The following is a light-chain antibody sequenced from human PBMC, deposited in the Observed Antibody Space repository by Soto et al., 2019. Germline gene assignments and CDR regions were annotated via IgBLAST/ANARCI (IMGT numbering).Light chain of an antibody. J-gene: IGKJ2*01. CDR3: QQYGSSPWT. Sequence: EIVLTQSPGTLSLSPGERATLSCRASQSVSSSYLAWYQQKPGQAPRLLIYGASSRATGIPDRFSGSGSGTYVTLTISRLEPEDFAVYYCQQYGSSPWTFGQGTKLEIK. CDR1: QSVSSSY. CDR2: GAS. V-gene: IGKV3-20*01.